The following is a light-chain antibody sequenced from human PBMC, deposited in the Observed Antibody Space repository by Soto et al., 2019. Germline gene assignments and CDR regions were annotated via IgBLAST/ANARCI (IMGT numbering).Light chain of an antibody. CDR2: WTS. CDR3: QQYISYPWT. Sequence: DIQMTQSPSTLSGSVGDRVTITCRASQSIGLYLAWYQQKTGRAPKILIYWTSGLESGVPSRFSASGSGTEFTLTISSLQPDDFATYYCQQYISYPWTFGHGTKVEI. J-gene: IGKJ1*01. V-gene: IGKV1-5*03. CDR1: QSIGLY.